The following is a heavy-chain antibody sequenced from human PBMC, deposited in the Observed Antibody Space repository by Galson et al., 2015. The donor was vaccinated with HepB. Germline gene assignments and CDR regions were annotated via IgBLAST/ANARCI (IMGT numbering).Heavy chain of an antibody. Sequence: SLRLSCAASGFTFNSYAMHWVRQAPGKGLEWVAVISYDGSNKYYADSVKGRFTISRDNSKNTLYLQMNSLRAEDTAVYYCARENSEYDFWSGYYTGAFDIWGQGTTVTVSS. J-gene: IGHJ3*02. V-gene: IGHV3-30-3*01. D-gene: IGHD3-3*01. CDR3: ARENSEYDFWSGYYTGAFDI. CDR1: GFTFNSYA. CDR2: ISYDGSNK.